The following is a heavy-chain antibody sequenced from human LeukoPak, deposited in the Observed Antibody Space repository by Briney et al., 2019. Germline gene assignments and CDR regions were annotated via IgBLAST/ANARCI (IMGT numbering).Heavy chain of an antibody. Sequence: SETLSLTCTVSGGSISSSSYYWGWIRQPPGKGLEWIGSIYYSGSTYYNPSLKSQVAISVDTSKNQFSLKLSSVTAADTAVYYCAGVLRFLEWLPHYYYYYMDVWGKGTTVTVSS. CDR3: AGVLRFLEWLPHYYYYYMDV. V-gene: IGHV4-39*01. D-gene: IGHD3-3*01. CDR1: GGSISSSSYY. J-gene: IGHJ6*03. CDR2: IYYSGST.